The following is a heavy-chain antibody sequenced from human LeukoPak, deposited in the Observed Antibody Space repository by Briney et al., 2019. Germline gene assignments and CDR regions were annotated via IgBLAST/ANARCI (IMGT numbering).Heavy chain of an antibody. V-gene: IGHV1-69*05. CDR2: IIPIFGTA. D-gene: IGHD5-24*01. Sequence: SVTVSCKASGGTFSSYAISWVRQAPGQGLEWMGGIIPIFGTANYAQKFQGRVTITTDESTSTAYMELSSLRSEDTAVYYCARGSTRRYKNYFDYWGQGTLVTVSS. CDR1: GGTFSSYA. CDR3: ARGSTRRYKNYFDY. J-gene: IGHJ4*02.